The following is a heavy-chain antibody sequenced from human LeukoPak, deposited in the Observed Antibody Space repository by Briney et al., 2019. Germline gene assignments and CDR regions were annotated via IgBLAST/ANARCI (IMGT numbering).Heavy chain of an antibody. CDR3: ARGDTLYGSSAHAGY. D-gene: IGHD6-13*01. Sequence: SVKVSCKASGGTFSSYAISWVRQAPGQGLEWMGGIIPIFGTANYAQKFQGRVTITADESTSTAYMELSSLRSEDTAVYYCARGDTLYGSSAHAGYWGQGTLVTVSS. CDR2: IIPIFGTA. J-gene: IGHJ4*02. CDR1: GGTFSSYA. V-gene: IGHV1-69*13.